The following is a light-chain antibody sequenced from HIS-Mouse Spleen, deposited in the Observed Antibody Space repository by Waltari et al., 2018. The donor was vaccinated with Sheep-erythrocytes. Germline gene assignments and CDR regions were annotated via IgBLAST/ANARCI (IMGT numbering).Light chain of an antibody. CDR1: QSISSY. V-gene: IGKV1-39*01. J-gene: IGKJ3*01. CDR3: QQSYSTPQCT. CDR2: SAS. Sequence: DIQMTQSPSTLSASVGDRVTITCRASQSISSYLNWYPQKPGKAPTPLIYSASSLQSGVPSRFSCSGSWTDFTLTISSLQPEDFATYYCQQSYSTPQCTFGPGTKVDIK.